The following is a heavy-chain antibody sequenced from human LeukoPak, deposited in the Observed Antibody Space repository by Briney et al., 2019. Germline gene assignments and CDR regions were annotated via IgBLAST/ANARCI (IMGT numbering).Heavy chain of an antibody. CDR1: GFTFSSYA. J-gene: IGHJ4*02. CDR3: ARGDGYHLYYFDY. CDR2: IYSGGST. V-gene: IGHV3-53*01. Sequence: GGSLRLSCAASGFTFSSYAMSWVRQAPGKGLEWVSVIYSGGSTYYADSVKGRFTISRDNSKNTLYLQMNSLRAEDTAVYYCARGDGYHLYYFDYWGQGTLVTVSS. D-gene: IGHD3-22*01.